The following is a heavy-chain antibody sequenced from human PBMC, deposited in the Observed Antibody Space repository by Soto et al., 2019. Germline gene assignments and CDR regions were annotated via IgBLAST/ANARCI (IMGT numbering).Heavy chain of an antibody. J-gene: IGHJ6*02. Sequence: QVRLEESGPGLVKPSETLSLICSVSGGSVNNADYCWSWIRHHPENGLEWIGYIYYSGSTRYNPSFKTRATMSIDTSKNQFALRLNSVTVADTAVYFCARDADYGGSRGGMDVWGRGTTVTVSS. V-gene: IGHV4-31*03. CDR3: ARDADYGGSRGGMDV. CDR1: GGSVNNADYC. D-gene: IGHD4-17*01. CDR2: IYYSGST.